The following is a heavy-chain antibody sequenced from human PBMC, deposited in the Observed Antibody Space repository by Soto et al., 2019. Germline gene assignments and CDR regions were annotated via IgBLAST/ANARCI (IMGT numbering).Heavy chain of an antibody. V-gene: IGHV3-15*01. CDR3: AITAMINRDSSTSFDY. D-gene: IGHD5-18*01. CDR2: IKSKSDGEKE. J-gene: IGHJ4*02. Sequence: GSLRLSCAASGLTFSNDCMTWVRQAPGKGLEWVGRIKSKSDGEKEDVAANVKARINISRDDSKNTVFLEMNRLKSDDTALYYCAITAMINRDSSTSFDYWGRGTQVTVS. CDR1: GLTFSNDC.